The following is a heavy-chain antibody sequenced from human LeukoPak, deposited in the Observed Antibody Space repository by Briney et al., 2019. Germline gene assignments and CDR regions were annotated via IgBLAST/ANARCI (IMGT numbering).Heavy chain of an antibody. J-gene: IGHJ6*02. CDR3: ARGNHDILTGPLTLYYYYGMDV. CDR1: GFTFSSYS. D-gene: IGHD3-9*01. V-gene: IGHV3-48*04. CDR2: ISSSGSTI. Sequence: GGSLRLSCAASGFTFSSYSMNWVRQAPGKGLEWVSYISSSGSTIYYADSVKGRFTISRDNAKNSLYLQMNSLRAEDTAVYYCARGNHDILTGPLTLYYYYGMDVWGQGTTVTVSS.